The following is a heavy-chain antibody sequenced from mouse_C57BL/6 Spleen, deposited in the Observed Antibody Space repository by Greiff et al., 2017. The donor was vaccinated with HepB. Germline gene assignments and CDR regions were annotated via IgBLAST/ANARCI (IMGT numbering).Heavy chain of an antibody. Sequence: EVMLVESGGGLVKPGGSLKLSCAASGFTFSSYAMSWVRQTPEKRLEWVATISDGGSYTYYPDNVKGRFTISRDNAKNNLYLQMSHLKSEDTAMYYCARWSNYVDYWGQGTTLTVSS. D-gene: IGHD5-1*01. CDR2: ISDGGSYT. CDR3: ARWSNYVDY. CDR1: GFTFSSYA. J-gene: IGHJ2*01. V-gene: IGHV5-4*03.